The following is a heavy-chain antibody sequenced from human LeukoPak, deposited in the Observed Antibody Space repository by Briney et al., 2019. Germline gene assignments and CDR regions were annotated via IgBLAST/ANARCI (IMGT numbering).Heavy chain of an antibody. J-gene: IGHJ3*02. D-gene: IGHD1/OR15-1a*01. CDR1: GFTFSSYW. CDR3: AREAYNWNIDVFDI. V-gene: IGHV3-7*01. CDR2: IKQDGSEK. Sequence: GGSLRLSCAASGFTFSSYWMSWVRQAPGKGLAWVANIKQDGSEKYYVDSVKGRFTISRDNAKNSLYLQMNSLRAEDTAVYYCAREAYNWNIDVFDIWGQGTMVTLSS.